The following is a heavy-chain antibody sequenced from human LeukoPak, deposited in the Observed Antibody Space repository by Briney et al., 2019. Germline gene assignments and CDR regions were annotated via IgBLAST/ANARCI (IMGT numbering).Heavy chain of an antibody. Sequence: GGSLRLSCAASGFTFSSYAMHWVRQAPGKGLEWVAVISYDGSNKYYADSVKGRFTISRDNAGNSLYLQMNSLRAEDTAVYYCVPHPHYDWYFDFWGRGTLVTVSS. CDR1: GFTFSSYA. D-gene: IGHD5-12*01. J-gene: IGHJ2*01. CDR3: VPHPHYDWYFDF. V-gene: IGHV3-30*04. CDR2: ISYDGSNK.